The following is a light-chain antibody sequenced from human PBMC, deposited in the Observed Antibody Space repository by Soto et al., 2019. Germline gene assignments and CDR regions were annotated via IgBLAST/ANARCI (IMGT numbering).Light chain of an antibody. CDR1: RNDVGLYNY. CDR2: GVS. CDR3: SSYTTTTLEV. J-gene: IGLJ1*01. Sequence: SMLAQPASVSASPGQSITISCAGTRNDVGLYNYVSWYQHHPGNAPKLIIYGVSDRPSGVSNRFSGSKSGNTASLTISGLQAEDEADYYCSSYTTTTLEVFGSGTKVTVL. V-gene: IGLV2-14*01.